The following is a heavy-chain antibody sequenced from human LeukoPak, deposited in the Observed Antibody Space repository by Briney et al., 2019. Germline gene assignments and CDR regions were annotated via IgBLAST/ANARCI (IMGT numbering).Heavy chain of an antibody. V-gene: IGHV3-30-3*01. CDR2: ISYDGSNK. CDR1: GFTFSSYA. D-gene: IGHD4-17*01. J-gene: IGHJ4*02. CDR3: ASPTTTVTIVLGN. Sequence: GGSLRLSCAASGFTFSSYAMHWVRQAPGKGLEWVAFISYDGSNKYYADSVKGRFTISRDNSKNTLYLQMNSLRAEDTAVYYCASPTTTVTIVLGNWGQGTLVTVSS.